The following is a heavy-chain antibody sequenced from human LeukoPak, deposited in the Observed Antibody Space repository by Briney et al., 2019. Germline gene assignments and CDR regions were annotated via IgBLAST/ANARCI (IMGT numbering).Heavy chain of an antibody. Sequence: GGSLRLSCAASGFTFSSYWMHWVRQAPGKGLVWVSRINSDGSSTSYADSVKGRFTISRDNAKNTLYLQMNSLRVEDTAVYYCAKCPVEYGAYVVDYWGQGTLVTVSS. D-gene: IGHD4/OR15-4a*01. CDR3: AKCPVEYGAYVVDY. CDR1: GFTFSSYW. J-gene: IGHJ4*02. V-gene: IGHV3-74*01. CDR2: INSDGSST.